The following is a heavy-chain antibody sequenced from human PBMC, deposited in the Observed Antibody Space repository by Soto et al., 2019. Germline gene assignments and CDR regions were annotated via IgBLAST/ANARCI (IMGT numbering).Heavy chain of an antibody. D-gene: IGHD3-16*01. CDR3: AHKGGGDRILDY. V-gene: IGHV2-5*02. CDR2: IYWDDAK. Sequence: SGPTLVNPTQTLTLTCTFSGFSLSTSGVGVGWIRQPPGKALEWLALIYWDDAKHYSPSLKSRLTITKDTSKNQVVLIMTNMDPVDTAKYYCAHKGGGDRILDYWGQGTLVTVSS. CDR1: GFSLSTSGVG. J-gene: IGHJ4*02.